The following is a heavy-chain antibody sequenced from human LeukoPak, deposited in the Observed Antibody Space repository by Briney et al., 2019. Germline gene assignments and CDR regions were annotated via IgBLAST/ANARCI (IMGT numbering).Heavy chain of an antibody. J-gene: IGHJ4*02. D-gene: IGHD2-15*01. CDR1: GYSISSNYY. V-gene: IGHV4-38-2*02. Sequence: PSETLSLTCTVSGYSISSNYYWGWIRQPPGKGLEWIGSIYHSGSTYYNPSLKSRVTISVDTSKNQFSLKLSSVTAADTAVYYCARDPFCSGVTCYPLDYWGQGALVTVSS. CDR3: ARDPFCSGVTCYPLDY. CDR2: IYHSGST.